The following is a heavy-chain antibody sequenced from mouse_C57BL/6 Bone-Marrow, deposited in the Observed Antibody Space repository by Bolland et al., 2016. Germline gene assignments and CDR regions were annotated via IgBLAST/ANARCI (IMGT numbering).Heavy chain of an antibody. CDR3: ARGGRSRFAY. J-gene: IGHJ4*01. CDR2: SDAT. Sequence: SDATEYSENFKGKATLTANTSSSTAYMELSSLTSEDSAVYYCARGGRSRFAYWGQGTS. V-gene: IGHV1-49*01.